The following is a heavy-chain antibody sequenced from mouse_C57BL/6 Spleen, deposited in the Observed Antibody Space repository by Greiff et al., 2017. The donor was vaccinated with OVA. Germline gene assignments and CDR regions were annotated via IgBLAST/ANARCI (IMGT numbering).Heavy chain of an antibody. CDR1: GYTFTSYW. J-gene: IGHJ4*01. D-gene: IGHD1-1*01. CDR2: IYPGSGST. Sequence: QVQLQQPGAELVKPGASVKMSCKASGYTFTSYWITWVKQRPGQGLEWIGDIYPGSGSTNYNEKFKSKATLTVDTSSSTAYMQLSSLTSEDSAVYYCAIVSGGSSYDYYAMDYWGQGTSVTVSS. V-gene: IGHV1-55*01. CDR3: AIVSGGSSYDYYAMDY.